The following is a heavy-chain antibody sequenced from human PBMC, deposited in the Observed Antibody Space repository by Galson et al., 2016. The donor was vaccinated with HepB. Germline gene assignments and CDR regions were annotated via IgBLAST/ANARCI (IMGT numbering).Heavy chain of an antibody. J-gene: IGHJ6*02. D-gene: IGHD3-10*01. CDR1: RDSFTGYW. Sequence: QSGAEVKKPGESLKISCQGSRDSFTGYWIAWVRQMPGKGLEWMGIIYPGDSDAKYSPSFQGHVTFSADESTTTTYLQWSSLTVADSAIYYCARVMVRGTHCLDVWGQGTTVTVSS. CDR3: ARVMVRGTHCLDV. V-gene: IGHV5-51*01. CDR2: IYPGDSDA.